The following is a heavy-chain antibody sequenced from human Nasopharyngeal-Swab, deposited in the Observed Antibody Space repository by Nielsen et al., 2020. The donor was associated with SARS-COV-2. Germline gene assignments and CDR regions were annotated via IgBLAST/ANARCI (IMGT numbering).Heavy chain of an antibody. CDR3: ARGRIGCGGDCPDAEIDY. Sequence: GGPLRLSCAASGFTFSSYAMHWVRQAPGKGLEWVAVISYDGSNKYYADSVKGRFTISRDNSKNTLYLQMNSLRAEDTAVYYCARGRIGCGGDCPDAEIDYWGQGTLVTVSS. CDR1: GFTFSSYA. V-gene: IGHV3-30-3*01. CDR2: ISYDGSNK. J-gene: IGHJ4*02. D-gene: IGHD2-21*02.